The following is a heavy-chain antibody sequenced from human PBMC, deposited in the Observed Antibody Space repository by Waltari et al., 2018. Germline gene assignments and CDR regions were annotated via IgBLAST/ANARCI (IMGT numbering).Heavy chain of an antibody. V-gene: IGHV1-69*02. Sequence: QVQLVHSGAEVKKPGCSVKVSCTAAGGTFSSYTIIWSRQAPGQGLEWMGRIIPILGIATHAQKLQGRVTITANKSTRTACMGLSSLRSEDTAVYYCARGGSVLATVFTDLDYWGSGTLVTVSS. CDR2: IIPILGIA. J-gene: IGHJ4*02. CDR1: GGTFSSYT. CDR3: ARGGSVLATVFTDLDY. D-gene: IGHD1-26*01.